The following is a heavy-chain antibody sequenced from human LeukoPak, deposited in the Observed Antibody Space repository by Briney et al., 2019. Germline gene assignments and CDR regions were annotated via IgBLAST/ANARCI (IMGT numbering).Heavy chain of an antibody. CDR2: IYYSGST. Sequence: SETLSLTCTVSGGSISSYYWSWIRQPPGKGLEWIGYIYYSGSTNYNPSLKSRVTISVDTSKNQFSLKLRFVPPAATAVYHCARTTEGYCSGGSCYYYYYYMDVWGKGTTVTVSS. CDR1: GGSISSYY. J-gene: IGHJ6*03. V-gene: IGHV4-59*01. D-gene: IGHD2-15*01. CDR3: ARTTEGYCSGGSCYYYYYYMDV.